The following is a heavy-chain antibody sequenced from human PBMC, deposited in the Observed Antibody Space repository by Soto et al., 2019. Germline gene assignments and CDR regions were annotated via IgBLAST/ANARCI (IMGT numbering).Heavy chain of an antibody. CDR2: INPNGGGT. CDR1: GYTFTSNY. J-gene: IGHJ4*02. V-gene: IGHV1-46*01. Sequence: QVQLVQSGAEMRKPGASVNVSCKASGYTFTSNYIQWMRQAPGQGFEWMGVINPNGGGTTYAQKFQGRVTMTRDTTTSTVYMEMSSLRSEDTAVYYCARDRWRGSLPIDFWGQGTLVTVSS. CDR3: ARDRWRGSLPIDF. D-gene: IGHD6-13*01.